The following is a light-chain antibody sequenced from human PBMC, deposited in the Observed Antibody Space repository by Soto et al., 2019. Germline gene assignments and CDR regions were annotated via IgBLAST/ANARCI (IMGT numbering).Light chain of an antibody. CDR2: DVT. CDR3: SLYTGSNTHV. CDR1: ASDVGGFNY. Sequence: QSALTQPASVSGSPGQSITISCTGTASDVGGFNYVSWYQQHPGKAPRLIIYDVTNRPSGVSIRFSGSKSGNTASLAISGLQAVDGADYYCSLYTGSNTHVFGTGTKVTVL. V-gene: IGLV2-14*03. J-gene: IGLJ1*01.